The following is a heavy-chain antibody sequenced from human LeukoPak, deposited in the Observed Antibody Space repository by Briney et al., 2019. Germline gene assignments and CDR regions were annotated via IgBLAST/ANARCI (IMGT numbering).Heavy chain of an antibody. CDR3: ARGGLTAMVTAFDY. CDR2: IYYSGST. J-gene: IGHJ4*02. D-gene: IGHD5-18*01. V-gene: IGHV4-59*12. Sequence: SETLSLTCTVSGGSISSYYWSWIRQPPGKGLEWIGYIYYSGSTNYNPSLKSRVTISVDTSKNQFSLKLSSVTAADTAVYYCARGGLTAMVTAFDYWGQGTLVTVSS. CDR1: GGSISSYY.